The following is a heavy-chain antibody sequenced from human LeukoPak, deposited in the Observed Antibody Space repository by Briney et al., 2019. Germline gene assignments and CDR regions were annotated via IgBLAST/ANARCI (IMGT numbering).Heavy chain of an antibody. D-gene: IGHD2-2*01. J-gene: IGHJ4*02. CDR3: TRDVAYCSSTSCYEEYYFDY. V-gene: IGHV3-49*03. CDR1: GFTFGDYA. CDR2: IRSKAYGGTT. Sequence: PGGSLRLSCTASGFTFGDYAMSWFRQAPGKGLEWVGFIRSKAYGGTTEYAASVKGRFTSSRDDSKSIAYLQMNSLKTEDTAVYYCTRDVAYCSSTSCYEEYYFDYWGQGTLVTVSS.